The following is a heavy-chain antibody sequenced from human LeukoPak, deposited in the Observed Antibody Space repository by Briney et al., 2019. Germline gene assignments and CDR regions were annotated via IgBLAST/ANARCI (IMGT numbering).Heavy chain of an antibody. CDR1: GGSFSGYY. J-gene: IGHJ4*02. D-gene: IGHD5-12*01. Sequence: PSETLSLTCAVYGGSFSGYYWSWIRQPPGKGLEWIGEINHSGSTNYNPSLKSRVTISVDTSKNQFSLKLSSVTAADTAVYYCARAPLRYFDYWGQGTLVTVSS. CDR3: ARAPLRYFDY. CDR2: INHSGST. V-gene: IGHV4-34*01.